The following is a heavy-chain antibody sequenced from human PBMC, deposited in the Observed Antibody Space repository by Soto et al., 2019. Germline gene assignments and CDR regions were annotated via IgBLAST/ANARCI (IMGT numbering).Heavy chain of an antibody. V-gene: IGHV3-9*01. CDR3: AKDRNIAVASFRDAFDI. CDR2: ISWNSGSI. CDR1: GFTFDDYA. J-gene: IGHJ3*02. Sequence: GGSLRLSCAASGFTFDDYAMHWVRQAPGKGLEWVSGISWNSGSIGYADSVKGRFTISRDNAKNSLYLQMNSLRAEDTALYYCAKDRNIAVASFRDAFDIWGQGTMVTVSS. D-gene: IGHD6-19*01.